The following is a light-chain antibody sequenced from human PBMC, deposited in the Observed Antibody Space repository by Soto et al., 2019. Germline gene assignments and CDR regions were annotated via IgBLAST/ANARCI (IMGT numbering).Light chain of an antibody. J-gene: IGKJ4*01. Sequence: DIVMTQSPLSLPVTPGEPASISCRSSQSLLHSNGYNCLDWYLQKPGQSPQLLIYLGSNRASGVPDRISGSGSGTDFSLTISSLQPEDVATYYCQYLNSFPLTFGGGTKVELK. CDR3: QYLNSFPLT. CDR2: LGS. CDR1: QSLLHSNGYNC. V-gene: IGKV2-28*01.